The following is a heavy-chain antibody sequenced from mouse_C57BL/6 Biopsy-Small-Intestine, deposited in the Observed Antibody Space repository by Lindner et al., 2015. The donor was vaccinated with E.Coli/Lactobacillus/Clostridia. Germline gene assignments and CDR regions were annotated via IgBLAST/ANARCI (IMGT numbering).Heavy chain of an antibody. CDR3: TREGNSAFDY. CDR2: IYPGSANT. J-gene: IGHJ2*01. CDR1: GYAFSNYL. Sequence: VQLQESGAELVRPGTSVKVSCKASGYAFSNYLIHWVRQRPGQGLEWIGWIYPGSANTQYNEKFEDKATLTADTSSSTAYMQLTSLTSEDSAVYYCTREGNSAFDYWGQGTTLTVSS. D-gene: IGHD2-1*01. V-gene: IGHV1-66*01.